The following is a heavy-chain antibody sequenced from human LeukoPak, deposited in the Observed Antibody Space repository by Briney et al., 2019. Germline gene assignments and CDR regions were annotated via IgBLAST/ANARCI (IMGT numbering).Heavy chain of an antibody. CDR1: GFTFDDYA. Sequence: GGSLRLSCAASGFTFDDYAMHWVRQAPGKGLEWVSGISWNSGSIGYADSVKGRFTISRDNAKNSLYLQMNSLRAEDTALYYCAKAGPLFQWLVTWFDPWGQGTLVTVSS. D-gene: IGHD6-19*01. J-gene: IGHJ5*02. V-gene: IGHV3-9*01. CDR2: ISWNSGSI. CDR3: AKAGPLFQWLVTWFDP.